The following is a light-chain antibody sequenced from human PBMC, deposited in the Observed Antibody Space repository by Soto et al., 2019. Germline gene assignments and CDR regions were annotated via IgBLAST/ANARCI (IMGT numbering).Light chain of an antibody. CDR3: LQDYNYPWT. Sequence: AIQMTQSPSSLSASVGDRVTITCRASQGIGNDLGWYQQKPGKPPKVLIYAASSLHSGVPSRFSGSGSGTDFTLTINSLQPEDFATYYCLQDYNYPWTFGQGTKVEIK. CDR1: QGIGND. CDR2: AAS. J-gene: IGKJ1*01. V-gene: IGKV1-6*01.